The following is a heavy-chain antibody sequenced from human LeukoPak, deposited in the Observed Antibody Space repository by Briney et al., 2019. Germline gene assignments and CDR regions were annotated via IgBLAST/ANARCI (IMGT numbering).Heavy chain of an antibody. CDR3: ARGLMVYSGYEEEYYFDY. CDR2: INPNSGGT. D-gene: IGHD5-12*01. V-gene: IGHV1-2*04. Sequence: ASVKVSCTASGYTFTGYYMHWVRQAPGQGLEWMGWINPNSGGTNYAQKFQGWVTMTRDTSISTAYMELSRLGSDDTAVYYCARGLMVYSGYEEEYYFDYWGQGTLVTVSS. CDR1: GYTFTGYY. J-gene: IGHJ4*02.